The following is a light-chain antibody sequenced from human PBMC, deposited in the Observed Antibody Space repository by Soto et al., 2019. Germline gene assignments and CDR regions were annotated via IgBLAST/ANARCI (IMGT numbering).Light chain of an antibody. CDR1: SSDIGSYNL. CDR2: EVS. CDR3: CSDADDRIP. Sequence: QSALTQPASVSGSPGQSITISCTGTSSDIGSYNLVSWYQQHPGKAPKLMIYEVSKRPSGVSTRFSGSKSGNTASLTISGLQAEAEADYYCCSDADDRIPFGGGTKVTVL. J-gene: IGLJ2*01. V-gene: IGLV2-23*02.